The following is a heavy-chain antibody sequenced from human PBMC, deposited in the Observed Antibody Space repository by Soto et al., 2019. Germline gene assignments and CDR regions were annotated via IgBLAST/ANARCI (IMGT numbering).Heavy chain of an antibody. D-gene: IGHD3-10*01. CDR1: GFTFGDYA. CDR2: IRSKAYGGTT. CDR3: TRDAEFGYYYGSGSYYNARRGSYYFDY. J-gene: IGHJ4*02. Sequence: GGSLRLSCTASGFTFGDYAMSWFRQAPGKGLEWVGFIRSKAYGGTTEYAASVKGRFTISRDDSKSIAYLQMNSLKTEDTAVYYCTRDAEFGYYYGSGSYYNARRGSYYFDYWGQGTLVTVSS. V-gene: IGHV3-49*03.